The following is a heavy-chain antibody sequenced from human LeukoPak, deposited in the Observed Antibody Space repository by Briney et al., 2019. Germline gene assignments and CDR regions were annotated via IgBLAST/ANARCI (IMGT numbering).Heavy chain of an antibody. Sequence: PSETLSLTCSVSGGSISSSSYCWGWIRQPPGKGLEWIGSIYYSGSTYYNPSLKSRVTISVDTSKNQFSLKLSSVTAADTAVYYCARVEYSYGLGFDYWGQGTLVTVPS. V-gene: IGHV4-39*07. D-gene: IGHD5-18*01. CDR1: GGSISSSSYC. J-gene: IGHJ4*02. CDR3: ARVEYSYGLGFDY. CDR2: IYYSGST.